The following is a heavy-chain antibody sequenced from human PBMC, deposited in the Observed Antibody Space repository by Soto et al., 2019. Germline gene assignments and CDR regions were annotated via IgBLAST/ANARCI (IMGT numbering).Heavy chain of an antibody. Sequence: SLILSCEASGFTFSSYGMHLVRQAPGKGLEWVAVISYDGSNKYYADSVKGRFTISRDNSRNTLYLQMKSLRAEDTAVYYCAKDRPDTAMDLRYYFDYWGQGTPVTVSS. V-gene: IGHV3-30*18. D-gene: IGHD5-18*01. J-gene: IGHJ4*02. CDR1: GFTFSSYG. CDR2: ISYDGSNK. CDR3: AKDRPDTAMDLRYYFDY.